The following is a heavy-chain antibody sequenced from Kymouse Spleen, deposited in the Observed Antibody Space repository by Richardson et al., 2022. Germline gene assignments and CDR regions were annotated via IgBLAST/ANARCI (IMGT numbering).Heavy chain of an antibody. D-gene: IGHD1-7*01. J-gene: IGHJ4*02,IGHJ5*02. V-gene: IGHV3-33*01. CDR1: GFTFSSYG. CDR2: IWYDGSNK. CDR3: ASNNWNFTL. Sequence: QVQLVESGGGVVQPGRSLRLSCAASGFTFSSYGMHWVRQAPGKGLEWVAVIWYDGSNKYYADSVKGRFTISRDNSKNTLYLQMNSLRAEDTAVYYCASNNWNFTLWGQGTLVTVSS.